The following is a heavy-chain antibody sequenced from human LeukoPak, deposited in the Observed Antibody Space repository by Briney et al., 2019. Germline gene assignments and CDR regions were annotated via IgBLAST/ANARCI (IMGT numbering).Heavy chain of an antibody. CDR1: GYTFTSYG. Sequence: ASVKVSCKASGYTFTSYGISWVRQAPGQGLEWMGGIIPIFGTANYAQKFQGRVTITADESTSTAYMELSSLRSEDTAVYYCARAGFGEFMYYYYYMDVWGKGTTVTISS. J-gene: IGHJ6*03. CDR2: IIPIFGTA. D-gene: IGHD3-10*01. V-gene: IGHV1-69*13. CDR3: ARAGFGEFMYYYYYMDV.